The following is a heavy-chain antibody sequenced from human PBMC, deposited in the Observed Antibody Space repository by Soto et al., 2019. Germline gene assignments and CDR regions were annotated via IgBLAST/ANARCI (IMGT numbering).Heavy chain of an antibody. J-gene: IGHJ5*02. V-gene: IGHV4-59*01. CDR3: ARDRHNWNDYRSGWFDP. CDR2: IYYSGST. CDR1: CGSISNYY. Sequence: SETLSLTCTVSCGSISNYYWSWIRQPQGKGLEWIGYIYYSGSTNYNPSLKSRVTISVDTSKNQFSLKLSSVTAADTAVYYCARDRHNWNDYRSGWFDPWGQGTLVTVSP. D-gene: IGHD1-1*01.